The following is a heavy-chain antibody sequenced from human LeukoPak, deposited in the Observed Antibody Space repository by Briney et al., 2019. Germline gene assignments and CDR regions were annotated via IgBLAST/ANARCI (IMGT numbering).Heavy chain of an antibody. Sequence: PSETLSLTCTVSGASISSSTYYWGWIRQTPGEGLEWIGYTYYSSSTYYNPSLKSRVTISVDTSKNQFSLRLSSVTAADTAVYYCARDWGVSARPGYMYVWGKGTTVTVSS. CDR1: GASISSSTYY. V-gene: IGHV4-39*07. J-gene: IGHJ6*03. D-gene: IGHD6-6*01. CDR2: TYYSSST. CDR3: ARDWGVSARPGYMYV.